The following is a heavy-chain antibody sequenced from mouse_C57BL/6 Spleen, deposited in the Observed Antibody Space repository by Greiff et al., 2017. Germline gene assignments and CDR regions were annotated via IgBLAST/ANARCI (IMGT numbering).Heavy chain of an antibody. CDR2: IDPSDSYT. Sequence: QVQLQQPGAELVMPGASVKLSCKASGYTFTSYWMHWVKQRPGQGLEWIGEIDPSDSYTNYNQKFKGKSTLTVDKSSSTAYMQLSSLTSEDSAVYYCVRYDYDVDFDYWGQGTTLTVSS. D-gene: IGHD2-4*01. V-gene: IGHV1-69*01. CDR1: GYTFTSYW. J-gene: IGHJ2*01. CDR3: VRYDYDVDFDY.